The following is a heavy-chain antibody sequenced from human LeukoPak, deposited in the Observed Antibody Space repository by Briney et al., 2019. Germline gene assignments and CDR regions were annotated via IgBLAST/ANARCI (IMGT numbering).Heavy chain of an antibody. J-gene: IGHJ4*02. V-gene: IGHV1-2*02. CDR1: GYTSTGYY. CDR2: INPNSGGT. Sequence: GASVKVSCKASGYTSTGYYMHWVRQAPGQGLKWMGWINPNSGGTNYAQKFQGRVTMTRDTSISTAYMELSRLRSDDTAVYYCARTPGGYGGNSHFDYWGQGTLVTVSS. D-gene: IGHD4-23*01. CDR3: ARTPGGYGGNSHFDY.